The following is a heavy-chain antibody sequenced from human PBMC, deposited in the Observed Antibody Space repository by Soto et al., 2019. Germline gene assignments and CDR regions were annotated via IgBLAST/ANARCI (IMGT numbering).Heavy chain of an antibody. V-gene: IGHV3-30*02. J-gene: IGHJ4*02. Sequence: GGSLRLSCAASGFTFSSYGMHWVRQAPGKGLEWVAVIWYDGSNKYYADSVKGRFTISRDNSKNTLYLQMNSLRDEDTAVYYCGKPKYSGSYYGVDYWGQGTLVTVSS. D-gene: IGHD1-26*01. CDR2: IWYDGSNK. CDR3: GKPKYSGSYYGVDY. CDR1: GFTFSSYG.